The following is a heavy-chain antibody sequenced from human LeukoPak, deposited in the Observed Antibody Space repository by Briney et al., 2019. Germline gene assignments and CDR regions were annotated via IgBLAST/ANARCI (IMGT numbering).Heavy chain of an antibody. CDR2: FDPEDGET. D-gene: IGHD6-19*01. J-gene: IGHJ4*02. CDR1: GGTFSSYA. CDR3: ATIIAVAGSFDY. Sequence: ASVKVSCKASGGTFSSYAISWVRQAPGKGLEWMGGFDPEDGETIYAQKFQGRVTMTEDTSTDTAYMELSSLRSEDTAVYYCATIIAVAGSFDYWGQGTLVTVSS. V-gene: IGHV1-24*01.